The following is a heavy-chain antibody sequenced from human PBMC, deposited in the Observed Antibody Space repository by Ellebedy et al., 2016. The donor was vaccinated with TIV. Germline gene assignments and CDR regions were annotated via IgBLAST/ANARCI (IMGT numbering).Heavy chain of an antibody. J-gene: IGHJ4*02. CDR2: ISSSSSYI. CDR3: ARDSSGGWSPMRH. CDR1: GFTFSSYS. Sequence: GGSLRLXXAASGFTFSSYSMNWVRQAPGKGLEWVSSISSSSSYIYYADSVKGRFTISRDNAKNSLYLQMNSLRAEDTAVYYCARDSSGGWSPMRHWGQGTLVTVSS. V-gene: IGHV3-21*01. D-gene: IGHD6-19*01.